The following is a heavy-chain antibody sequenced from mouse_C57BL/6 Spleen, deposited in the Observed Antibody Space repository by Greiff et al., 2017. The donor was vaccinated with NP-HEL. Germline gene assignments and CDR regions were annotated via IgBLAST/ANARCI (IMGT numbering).Heavy chain of an antibody. J-gene: IGHJ3*01. D-gene: IGHD3-2*02. CDR3: ARNSPTAQATWFAY. Sequence: QVQLQQPGAELVMPGASVKLSCKASSYTFTSYWMHWVKQRPGQGLEWIGEIDPSDSYTNYNQKFKGKSTLTVDKSSSTAYMQLSSLTSEDSAVYYCARNSPTAQATWFAYWGQGTLVTVSA. CDR2: IDPSDSYT. V-gene: IGHV1-69*01. CDR1: SYTFTSYW.